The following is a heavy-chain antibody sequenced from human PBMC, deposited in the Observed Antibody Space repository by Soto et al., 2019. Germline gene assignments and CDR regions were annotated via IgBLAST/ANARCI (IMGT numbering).Heavy chain of an antibody. D-gene: IGHD6-19*01. Sequence: PWGSLRLSCAASGFTFSNAWMSWVRQAPGKGLEWVGRIKSKTDGGTTDYAAPVKGRFTISRDDSKNTLYLQMNSLKTEDTAVYYCTTPPSYSSGWYEEPYYFDYWGQGTLVTVSS. V-gene: IGHV3-15*01. CDR3: TTPPSYSSGWYEEPYYFDY. J-gene: IGHJ4*02. CDR1: GFTFSNAW. CDR2: IKSKTDGGTT.